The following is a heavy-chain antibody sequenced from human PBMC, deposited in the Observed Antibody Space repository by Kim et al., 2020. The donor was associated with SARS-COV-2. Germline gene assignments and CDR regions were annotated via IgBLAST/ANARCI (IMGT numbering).Heavy chain of an antibody. D-gene: IGHD3-10*01. CDR1: GGTFSSYA. J-gene: IGHJ6*02. Sequence: SVKVSCKASGGTFSSYAISWVRQAPGQGLEWMGGIIPIFGTANYAQKFQGRVTITADESTSTAYMELSSLRSEDTAVYYCARGGWGKNLWFGELYQPNDYYYYGMDVWGQGTTVTVSS. CDR2: IIPIFGTA. V-gene: IGHV1-69*13. CDR3: ARGGWGKNLWFGELYQPNDYYYYGMDV.